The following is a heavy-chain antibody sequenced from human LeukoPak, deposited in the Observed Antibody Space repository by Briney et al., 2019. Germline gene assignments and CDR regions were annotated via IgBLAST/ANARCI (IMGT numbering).Heavy chain of an antibody. CDR2: IYPGDSDT. J-gene: IGHJ4*02. V-gene: IGHV5-51*01. D-gene: IGHD2-21*02. CDR3: GVCGGDCYSGNYFDY. Sequence: GESLKISCKGSGYSFTSYWIGWVRQMPGKGLEWMGIIYPGDSDTRYSPSFQGQVTISADKSISTAYLQWSSLNASDTAMYYCGVCGGDCYSGNYFDYWGQGTLVTVSS. CDR1: GYSFTSYW.